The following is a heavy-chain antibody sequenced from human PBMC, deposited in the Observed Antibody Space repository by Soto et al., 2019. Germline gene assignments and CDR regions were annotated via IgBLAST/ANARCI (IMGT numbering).Heavy chain of an antibody. V-gene: IGHV3-9*01. CDR3: AISQDRGGRTTFIY. D-gene: IGHD3-16*01. J-gene: IGHJ4*02. Sequence: LRLSCAVSGFTFDDNAMHWVRQAPEKGLEWVSGINWKSDIGYADSVKGCFTISRDNAENSLYLQMNSLRAEDTALYYCAISQDRGGRTTFIYWGQGTQVTVSS. CDR1: GFTFDDNA. CDR2: INWKSDI.